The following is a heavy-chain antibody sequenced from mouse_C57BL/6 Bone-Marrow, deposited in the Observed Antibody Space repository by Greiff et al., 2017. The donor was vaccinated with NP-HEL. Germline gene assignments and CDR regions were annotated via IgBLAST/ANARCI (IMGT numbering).Heavy chain of an antibody. CDR2: IRYDGSN. CDR1: GYSITSGYY. V-gene: IGHV3-6*01. Sequence: EVQLMESGPGLVKPSQSLSLTCSVTGYSITSGYYWNWIRQSPVNKLEWMGYIRYDGSNNYNPSLKNRTSITRDTSKNQFFLKLNSVTTEDTAAYCCAREHSYGYEACWGQGTLVTVST. CDR3: AREHSYGYEAC. D-gene: IGHD2-2*01. J-gene: IGHJ3*01.